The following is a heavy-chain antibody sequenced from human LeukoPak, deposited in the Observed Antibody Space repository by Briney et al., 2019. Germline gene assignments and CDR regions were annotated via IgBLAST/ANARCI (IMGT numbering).Heavy chain of an antibody. J-gene: IGHJ4*02. CDR2: IYPADSDI. CDR3: ARESGDGDFFDY. V-gene: IGHV5-51*01. Sequence: GESLKISCKGSGYRFSTYWIAWVRQMPGKGLEWMGLIYPADSDIRYSPSFQGQVTISVDKSISTAYLQWSGLKASDTAMYYCARESGDGDFFDYWGQGTLVTVSS. D-gene: IGHD3-10*01. CDR1: GYRFSTYW.